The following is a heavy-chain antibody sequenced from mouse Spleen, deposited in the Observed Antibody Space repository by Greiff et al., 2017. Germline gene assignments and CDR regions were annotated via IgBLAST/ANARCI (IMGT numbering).Heavy chain of an antibody. CDR3: ATAPAWFAY. J-gene: IGHJ3*01. V-gene: IGHV1S81*02. D-gene: IGHD1-2*01. Sequence: QVQLQQPGAELVKPGALVKLFCKASGYTFPSHYMYRVKQRPGQGLEWIGGIYPSNGGTNFNEKFKSKATLTVDKSSSTACMQLSSLTSEDSAVYDRATAPAWFAYWGQATLVTVSA. CDR1: GYTFPSHY. CDR2: IYPSNGGT.